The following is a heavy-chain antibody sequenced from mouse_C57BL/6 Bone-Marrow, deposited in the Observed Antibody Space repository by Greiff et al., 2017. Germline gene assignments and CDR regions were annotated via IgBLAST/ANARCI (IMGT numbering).Heavy chain of an antibody. CDR1: GYTFTSYG. D-gene: IGHD1-1*01. J-gene: IGHJ2*01. CDR2: IYPRSGNT. Sequence: VQRVESGAELARPGASVKLSCKASGYTFTSYGISWVKQRTGQGLEWIGEIYPRSGNTYYNEKFKGKATLTADKSSSTAYMELRSLTSEDSAVYFCARWTTVVAFEDWGQGTTLTVSS. V-gene: IGHV1-81*01. CDR3: ARWTTVVAFED.